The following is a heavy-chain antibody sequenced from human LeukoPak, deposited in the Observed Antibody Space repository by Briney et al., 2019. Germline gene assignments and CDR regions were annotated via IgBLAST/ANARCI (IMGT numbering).Heavy chain of an antibody. J-gene: IGHJ3*02. CDR1: GFTVSSNY. CDR3: ARASGYDSGDDAFDI. D-gene: IGHD5-12*01. CDR2: IYSGGST. Sequence: PGGSLRLSCAASGFTVSSNYMSWARRAPGKGLGRVSVIYSGGSTYYADSVKGRFTISRDNSKNPLYLQMNSLRAEDTAVYYCARASGYDSGDDAFDIWGQGTMVTVSS. V-gene: IGHV3-53*01.